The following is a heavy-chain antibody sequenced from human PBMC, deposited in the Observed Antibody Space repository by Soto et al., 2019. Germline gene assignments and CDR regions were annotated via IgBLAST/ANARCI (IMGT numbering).Heavy chain of an antibody. CDR3: ARDSQWPETHES. D-gene: IGHD6-19*01. CDR1: GYSFPSGG. Sequence: QVQLVQSGAEVKKPGASVKVSCKASGYSFPSGGISWVRQAPGQRLEWMGWISTHNSNTHFAEDLQGRVTLTTDTSTNTAYMELRSLRSDDTAIYSCARDSQWPETHESWGQGTLVTVSS. V-gene: IGHV1-18*01. CDR2: ISTHNSNT. J-gene: IGHJ5*02.